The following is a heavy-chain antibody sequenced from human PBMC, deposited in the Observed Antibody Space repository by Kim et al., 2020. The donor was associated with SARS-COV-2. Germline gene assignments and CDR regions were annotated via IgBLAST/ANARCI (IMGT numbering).Heavy chain of an antibody. V-gene: IGHV3-11*05. CDR3: ARDWDTTSGDYYYGMDV. CDR1: GFTFSDYY. J-gene: IGHJ6*02. D-gene: IGHD5-18*01. CDR2: ISSSSSYT. Sequence: GGSLRLSCAASGFTFSDYYMSWIRQAPGKGLEWVSYISSSSSYTNYADSVKGRFTISRDNAKNSLYLQMNSLRAEDTAVYYCARDWDTTSGDYYYGMDVWGQGTTVTVSS.